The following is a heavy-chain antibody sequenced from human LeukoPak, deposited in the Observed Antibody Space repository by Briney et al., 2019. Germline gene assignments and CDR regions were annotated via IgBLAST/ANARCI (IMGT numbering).Heavy chain of an antibody. CDR2: IYPGDSDT. J-gene: IGHJ3*02. CDR1: GYIFTSYW. D-gene: IGHD6-13*01. V-gene: IGHV5-51*01. CDR3: ASPGIALYDAFDI. Sequence: GESLKISCKGSGYIFTSYWIGWVRQMPGKGLEWMGIIYPGDSDTRYSPSFQGQVTISADKSISTAYLQWSSLKASDTAMYYCASPGIALYDAFDIWGQGTMVTVSS.